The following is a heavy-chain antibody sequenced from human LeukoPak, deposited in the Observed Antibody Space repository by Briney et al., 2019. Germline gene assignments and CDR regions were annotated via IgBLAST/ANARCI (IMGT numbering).Heavy chain of an antibody. CDR1: GFTFSSYS. J-gene: IGHJ4*02. V-gene: IGHV3-21*01. CDR2: ISDDSNYI. D-gene: IGHD1/OR15-1a*01. CDR3: ARNRGHQQFDY. Sequence: PGGSLRLSCAASGFTFSSYSMNWVRQAPGRGLEWVSSISDDSNYIYYADSVKGRFTISRDNAKNSLYLQMNSLRAEDTAVYYCARNRGHQQFDYWGQGTLVTVSS.